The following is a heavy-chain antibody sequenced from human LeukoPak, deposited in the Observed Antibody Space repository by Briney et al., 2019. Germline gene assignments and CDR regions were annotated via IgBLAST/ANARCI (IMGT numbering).Heavy chain of an antibody. CDR2: IYYSGST. Sequence: KPSETLSLTCTVSGGSISSYYWCWIRQPPGKGLEWIGYIYYSGSTNYNPYLKSRVTISVDTSKNQFSLKLSSVTAADTAVYYCARGVAAAGTFYYGMDVWGQGTTVTVSS. D-gene: IGHD6-13*01. CDR1: GGSISSYY. V-gene: IGHV4-59*01. J-gene: IGHJ6*02. CDR3: ARGVAAAGTFYYGMDV.